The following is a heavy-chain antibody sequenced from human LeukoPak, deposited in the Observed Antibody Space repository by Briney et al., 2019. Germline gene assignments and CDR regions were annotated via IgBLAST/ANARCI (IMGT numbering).Heavy chain of an antibody. D-gene: IGHD3-22*01. CDR2: ISGSGGST. CDR1: GFTFSSYA. V-gene: IGHV3-23*01. CDR3: AKGANEYYYDSSGYYY. Sequence: GGSLRLSCAASGFTFSSYAMSWVRQAPGKGLEWVSAISGSGGSTYYADSVKGRFTISRDKSKNTLYLQMNSLRAEDTAVYYCAKGANEYYYDSSGYYYWGQGTLVTVSS. J-gene: IGHJ4*02.